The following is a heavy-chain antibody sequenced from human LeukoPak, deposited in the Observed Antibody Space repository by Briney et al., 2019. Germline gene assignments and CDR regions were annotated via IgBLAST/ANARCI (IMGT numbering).Heavy chain of an antibody. CDR1: GFAFSSHA. Sequence: GESLRLSCAASGFAFSSHAMTWVRQAPGKGLEWVSSISSSSSYIYYADSVKGRFTISRDNAKNSLYLQMNSLRAEDTAVYYCARGYSSSWYYFDYWGQGTLVTVSS. J-gene: IGHJ4*02. V-gene: IGHV3-21*01. CDR2: ISSSSSYI. D-gene: IGHD6-13*01. CDR3: ARGYSSSWYYFDY.